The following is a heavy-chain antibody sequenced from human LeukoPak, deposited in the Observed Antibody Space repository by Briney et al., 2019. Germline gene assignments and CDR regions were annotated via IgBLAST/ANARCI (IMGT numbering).Heavy chain of an antibody. Sequence: ASVKVFCKASGYTFTGYYMHWVRQAPGQGLEWMGWINPNSGGTNYAQKFQGRVTMTRDTSISTAYMELSRLRSDDTAVYYCARYVYSSSSYDYWGQGTLVTVSS. CDR1: GYTFTGYY. D-gene: IGHD6-6*01. J-gene: IGHJ4*02. CDR2: INPNSGGT. V-gene: IGHV1-2*02. CDR3: ARYVYSSSSYDY.